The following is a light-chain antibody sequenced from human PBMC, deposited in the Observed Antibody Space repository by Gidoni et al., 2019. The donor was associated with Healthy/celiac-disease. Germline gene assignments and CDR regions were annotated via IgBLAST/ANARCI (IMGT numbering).Light chain of an antibody. CDR3: QQSYSTLGYS. Sequence: DIQMTQSPSSLSASVGDRVTITCRASQSISSYLNWYQQKPGKAPKLLIYAASSLQSGVPSRFSGRGSGTDFTLTISSLQPEDFATYYCQQSYSTLGYSFXQXTKLEIK. V-gene: IGKV1-39*01. J-gene: IGKJ2*03. CDR2: AAS. CDR1: QSISSY.